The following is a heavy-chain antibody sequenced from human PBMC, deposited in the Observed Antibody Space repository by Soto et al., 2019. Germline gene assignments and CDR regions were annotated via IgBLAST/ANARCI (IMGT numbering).Heavy chain of an antibody. CDR2: IYYSGST. Sequence: PSETLSLTCTVSGGSISSYDWSWIRQPPGKGLEWIGYIYYSGSTNNPSLKSRVTISVDTSKNQFSLKLSSVTAADTAVYYCASGYSRGFDYWGQGTLVTVSS. V-gene: IGHV4-59*01. CDR3: ASGYSRGFDY. D-gene: IGHD3-22*01. J-gene: IGHJ4*02. CDR1: GGSISSYD.